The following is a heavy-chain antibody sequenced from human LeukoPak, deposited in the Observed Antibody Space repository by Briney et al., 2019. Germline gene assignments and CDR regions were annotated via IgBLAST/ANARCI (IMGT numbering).Heavy chain of an antibody. CDR2: ISSSGSTI. CDR1: GFTFSDYY. J-gene: IGHJ4*02. CDR3: ARYHCGGDCYPYYFDY. Sequence: GGSLRLSCAASGFTFSDYYMSWIRQAPGKGLEWVSYISSSGSTIYYADSVKGRFTISRDNAKSSLYLQMNSLRAEDTAVYYCARYHCGGDCYPYYFDYWGQGTLVTVSS. V-gene: IGHV3-11*01. D-gene: IGHD2-21*02.